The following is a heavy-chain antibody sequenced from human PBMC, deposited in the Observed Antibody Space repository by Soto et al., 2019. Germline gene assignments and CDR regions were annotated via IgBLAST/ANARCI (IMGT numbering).Heavy chain of an antibody. Sequence: QVQLQESGPGLVKPSETLSLTCTVSGGSISSYYWSWIRQPPGKGLEWIGYIYYSGSTNYNPSLKIRVTISVDTSKNQCSLKLSSVTAADTAVYYCARDRHYYGMDVWGQWTTVTVSS. V-gene: IGHV4-59*01. CDR2: IYYSGST. CDR1: GGSISSYY. CDR3: ARDRHYYGMDV. J-gene: IGHJ6*02.